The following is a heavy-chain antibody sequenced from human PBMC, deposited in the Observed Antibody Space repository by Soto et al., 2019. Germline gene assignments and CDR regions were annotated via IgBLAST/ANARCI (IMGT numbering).Heavy chain of an antibody. CDR1: GGTFSSYA. D-gene: IGHD1-20*01. V-gene: IGHV1-69*13. CDR3: ERSLIGIHGPSDYFDY. Sequence: ASVKVSCKASGGTFSSYAISWVRQAPGQGLEWMGGIIPIFGTANYAQKFQGRVTITADESTSTAYMELSSLRSEDTAVYYCERSLIGIHGPSDYFDYCCPGTLLSVSS. J-gene: IGHJ4*02. CDR2: IIPIFGTA.